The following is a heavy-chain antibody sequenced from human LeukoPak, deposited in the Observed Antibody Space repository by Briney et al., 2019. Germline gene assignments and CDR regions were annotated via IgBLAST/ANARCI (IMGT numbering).Heavy chain of an antibody. V-gene: IGHV1-18*01. Sequence: ASVKVSCKASGYTFTNYGVSWVRQAPGQGLEWMGWISGYNGYTNYAQKFQFRVTMTTDTSTSTAYMELRSLTSDDTAVYYCATRRITAAGAFDYWGQGTLVTVSS. CDR2: ISGYNGYT. CDR3: ATRRITAAGAFDY. CDR1: GYTFTNYG. D-gene: IGHD6-13*01. J-gene: IGHJ4*02.